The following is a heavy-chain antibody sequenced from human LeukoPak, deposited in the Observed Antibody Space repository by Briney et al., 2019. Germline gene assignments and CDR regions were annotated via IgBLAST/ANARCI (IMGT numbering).Heavy chain of an antibody. Sequence: PGGSLRLSCAASGFIVSKNYMSWVRQAPGKGLEGVSVLYAGGTTFYADSVKGSFTISRDNSKNTLLLQMNSLRADDTAVYFCARGYLNGFDIWGQGTMVTVSS. CDR2: LYAGGTT. J-gene: IGHJ3*02. D-gene: IGHD5-12*01. CDR3: ARGYLNGFDI. V-gene: IGHV3-53*01. CDR1: GFIVSKNY.